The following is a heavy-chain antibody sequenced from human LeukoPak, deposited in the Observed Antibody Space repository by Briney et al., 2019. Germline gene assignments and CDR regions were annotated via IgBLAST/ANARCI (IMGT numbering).Heavy chain of an antibody. CDR1: GGSFSGYY. V-gene: IGHV4-34*01. D-gene: IGHD3-16*01. J-gene: IGHJ6*02. CDR3: ARGGRFGGSVSHYGMDV. CDR2: IYNSGTT. Sequence: SETLSLTCAVYGGSFSGYYWSWIRQPPGKGLEWIGGIYNSGTTYYNPALKSRVTVSVDTSKNQFSLELTSVTVADTAVYLCARGGRFGGSVSHYGMDVWGQGTTVTVSS.